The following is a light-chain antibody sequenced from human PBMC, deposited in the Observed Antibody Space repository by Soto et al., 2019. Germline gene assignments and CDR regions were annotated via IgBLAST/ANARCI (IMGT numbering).Light chain of an antibody. V-gene: IGKV3-15*01. J-gene: IGKJ3*01. CDR3: QQYNNWPFT. CDR2: GAS. CDR1: QCVSSN. Sequence: EIAMTQSPATLSVSPGERATLSCRASQCVSSNLAWYQQKPGQAPRLLIYGASTRATGIPARFSGSGSGTEFTLTISSLQSEEFAVYYCQQYNNWPFTFGPGTKVDIK.